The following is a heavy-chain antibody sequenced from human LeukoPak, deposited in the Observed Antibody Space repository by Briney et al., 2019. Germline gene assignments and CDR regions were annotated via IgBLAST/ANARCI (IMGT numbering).Heavy chain of an antibody. Sequence: SETLSLTCTVSGGSIGSYYWSWIRQPAGKGLEWIGRIYTSGSTNYNPSLKSRVTMSVDTSKNQFSLKLSSVTAADTAVYYCAREGGDSSGYYYAEYFQHWGQGTLVTVSS. CDR2: IYTSGST. D-gene: IGHD3-22*01. CDR1: GGSIGSYY. J-gene: IGHJ1*01. V-gene: IGHV4-4*07. CDR3: AREGGDSSGYYYAEYFQH.